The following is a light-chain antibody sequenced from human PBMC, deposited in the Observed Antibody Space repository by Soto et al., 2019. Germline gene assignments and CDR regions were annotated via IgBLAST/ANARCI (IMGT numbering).Light chain of an antibody. J-gene: IGLJ1*01. V-gene: IGLV2-11*01. CDR3: CSYADNYFYV. CDR1: SSDVGGYNY. CDR2: DVT. Sequence: QSALTQPRSVSGSPGQSVTISCTGTSSDVGGYNYVSWYQQHPGKAPKLIVYDVTQRPSGIPDRFSGSKSGNTASLTISGLQPDDEADYHCCSYADNYFYVFGSGTKLTVL.